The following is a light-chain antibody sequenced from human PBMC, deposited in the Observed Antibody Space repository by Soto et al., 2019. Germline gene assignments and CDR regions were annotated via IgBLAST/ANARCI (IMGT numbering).Light chain of an antibody. CDR2: EVT. CDR1: SCDVGPYNY. V-gene: IGLV2-14*01. J-gene: IGLJ3*02. Sequence: QSVLTQPASVSGSPGQSITISCTGTSCDVGPYNYVSWYQHHPGKAPKLLIYEVTKRPSGVSNRFSGSKSGNTASLTISGLQAEDEADYYCSSYTTSSTLVFGGGTKLTVL. CDR3: SSYTTSSTLV.